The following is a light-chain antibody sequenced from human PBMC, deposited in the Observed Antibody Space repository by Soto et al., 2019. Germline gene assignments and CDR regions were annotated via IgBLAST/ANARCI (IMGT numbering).Light chain of an antibody. V-gene: IGKV1-12*01. CDR2: AAS. CDR1: QDIRSW. CDR3: QQANSFPIT. J-gene: IGKJ5*01. Sequence: DIQLTQSPSSVSASIGDSVTITCWASQDIRSWLAWYQQKAGKAPKLVISAASTLQRGVPSRFSGSGFGTNFTLAITSLQPEDFATYYCQQANSFPITFGHGTRLDIK.